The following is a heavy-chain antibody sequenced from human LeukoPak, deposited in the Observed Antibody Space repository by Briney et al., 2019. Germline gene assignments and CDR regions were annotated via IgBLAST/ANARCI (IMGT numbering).Heavy chain of an antibody. Sequence: GESLKISCKGSGYSFTSYWIGWVRQMPGKGLEWMGIIYPGDSDTRYSPSFQGQVTISADKSISTAYLQWSSLKASDTAMYYCARQRASGSYLGPFDYWGQGTLVTVSS. CDR1: GYSFTSYW. J-gene: IGHJ4*02. CDR2: IYPGDSDT. CDR3: ARQRASGSYLGPFDY. V-gene: IGHV5-51*01. D-gene: IGHD1-26*01.